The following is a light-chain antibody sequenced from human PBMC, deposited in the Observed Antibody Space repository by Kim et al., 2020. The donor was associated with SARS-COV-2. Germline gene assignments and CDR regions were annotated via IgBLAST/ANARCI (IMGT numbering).Light chain of an antibody. V-gene: IGKV2-30*01. Sequence: PASISFRSSQNLIYSYVNIYLNWYQQRPGQSPRRLIYKVSNQDSGVPDRFSGSGSDTYFTLKISRVEAEDVGVYYCMQATHWPPYAFGQGTKLEI. J-gene: IGKJ2*01. CDR2: KVS. CDR3: MQATHWPPYA. CDR1: QNLIYSYVNIY.